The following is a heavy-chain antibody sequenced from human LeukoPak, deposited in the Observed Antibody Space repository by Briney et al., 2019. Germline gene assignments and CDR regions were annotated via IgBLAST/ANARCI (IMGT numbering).Heavy chain of an antibody. V-gene: IGHV3-7*01. D-gene: IGHD3-9*01. J-gene: IGHJ4*02. CDR3: ATTLEGYDILTGYYNVGFDY. CDR1: GFTFSRSW. Sequence: GGSLRLSCAASGFTFSRSWMTWVRQAPGKGLEFVANINQDGSVKNYVDFVRGRFTISRDNAKNSLYLQMNSLRAEDTAVYYCATTLEGYDILTGYYNVGFDYWGQGTLVTVSS. CDR2: INQDGSVK.